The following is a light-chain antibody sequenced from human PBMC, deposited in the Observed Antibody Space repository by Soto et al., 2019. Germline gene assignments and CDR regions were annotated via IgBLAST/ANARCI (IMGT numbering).Light chain of an antibody. CDR2: TAS. J-gene: IGKJ1*01. CDR1: QDISNW. V-gene: IGKV1-12*01. CDR3: QQANSFPPWT. Sequence: DIQMTQSPSSVSASVGDSVTITCRASQDISNWLAWYQQKPGTAPKLLIYTASSLQSGVPSRFSGSGAGTDFTLTISGRQPEDFATYYCQQANSFPPWTFGQGTKVEI.